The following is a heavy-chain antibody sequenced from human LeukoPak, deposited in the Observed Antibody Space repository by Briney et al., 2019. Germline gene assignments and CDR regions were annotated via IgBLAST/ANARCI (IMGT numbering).Heavy chain of an antibody. CDR1: GFTFSSYA. J-gene: IGHJ6*03. CDR3: ARDFGDYGGKLSSRFYYYMDV. Sequence: GGSLRLSCAASGFTFSSYAMSWVRQAPGKGLEWVSYISSSSSTIYYADSVKGRFTISRDNAKNSLYLQMNSLRAEDTAVYYCARDFGDYGGKLSSRFYYYMDVWGKGTTVTVSS. CDR2: ISSSSSTI. D-gene: IGHD4-23*01. V-gene: IGHV3-48*01.